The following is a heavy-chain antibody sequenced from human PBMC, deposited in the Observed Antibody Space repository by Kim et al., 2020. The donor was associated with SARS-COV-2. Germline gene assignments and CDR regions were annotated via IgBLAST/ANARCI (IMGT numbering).Heavy chain of an antibody. CDR3: ARQPLKKITIFGVVTSYGMDV. V-gene: IGHV4-39*01. CDR1: GGSISSSSYY. Sequence: SETLSLTCTVSGGSISSSSYYWGWIRQPPGKGLEWIGSIYYSGSTYYNPSLKSRVTISVDTSKNQFSLKLSSVTAADMAVYYCARQPLKKITIFGVVTSYGMDVWGQGTTVTVSS. J-gene: IGHJ6*02. D-gene: IGHD3-3*01. CDR2: IYYSGST.